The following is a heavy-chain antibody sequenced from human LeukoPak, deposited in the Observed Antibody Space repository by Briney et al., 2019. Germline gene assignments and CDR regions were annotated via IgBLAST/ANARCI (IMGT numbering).Heavy chain of an antibody. D-gene: IGHD5-18*01. CDR3: AKGSGYSYGPFDY. Sequence: GGSLRLSCAASGFTFSSYAMSWVRQAPGKGLEWVSAINGSGGSTYYADSVKGRFTISRDNSKNTLYLQMNSLRAEDTAVYYCAKGSGYSYGPFDYWGQGTLVTVSS. CDR1: GFTFSSYA. J-gene: IGHJ4*02. V-gene: IGHV3-23*01. CDR2: INGSGGST.